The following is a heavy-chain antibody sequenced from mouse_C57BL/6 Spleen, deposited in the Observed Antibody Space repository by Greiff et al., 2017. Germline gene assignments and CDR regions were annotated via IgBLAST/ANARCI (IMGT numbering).Heavy chain of an antibody. V-gene: IGHV1-85*01. CDR3: ARDGQYFDY. J-gene: IGHJ2*01. CDR2: IYPRDGST. CDR1: GYTFTSYD. D-gene: IGHD2-3*01. Sequence: QVQLQQSGPELVKPGASVKLSCKASGYTFTSYDINWVKQRPGQGLEWIGWIYPRDGSTKYNEKCKGKATLTVDTPSSTAYIELHILTSEGSAVYFCARDGQYFDYWGQGTTLTVSS.